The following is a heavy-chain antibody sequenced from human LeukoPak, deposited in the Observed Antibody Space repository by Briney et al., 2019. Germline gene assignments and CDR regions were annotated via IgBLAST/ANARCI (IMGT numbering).Heavy chain of an antibody. J-gene: IGHJ4*02. D-gene: IGHD5-12*01. CDR2: INHSRST. Sequence: PPESLSLTCAVYGGSFSGYYWTGIGQPPGKGLEWIGEINHSRSTNYNPSLKSRVTISVDTSKNQFSLKLSSVTAADTAVYYCARHGRLRQVDYWGQGTLVTVSS. V-gene: IGHV4-34*01. CDR3: ARHGRLRQVDY. CDR1: GGSFSGYY.